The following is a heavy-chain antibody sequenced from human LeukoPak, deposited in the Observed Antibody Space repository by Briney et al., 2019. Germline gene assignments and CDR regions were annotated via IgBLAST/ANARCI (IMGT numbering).Heavy chain of an antibody. J-gene: IGHJ4*02. V-gene: IGHV3-21*01. Sequence: MPGGSLRLSCAASGFTFSSYTMNWVRQAPGKGLEWVSSISSSSSYIYYADSVKGRFTISRDNAKNSLYLQMNSLRAEDTAVYYCARERYYYDSSGYQIPNFDYWGQGTLVTVSS. CDR3: ARERYYYDSSGYQIPNFDY. CDR2: ISSSSSYI. D-gene: IGHD3-22*01. CDR1: GFTFSSYT.